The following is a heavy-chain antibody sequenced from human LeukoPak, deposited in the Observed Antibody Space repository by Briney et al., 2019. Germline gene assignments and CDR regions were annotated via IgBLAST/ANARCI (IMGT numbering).Heavy chain of an antibody. CDR2: ISAYNGNT. CDR3: AREHYDILTGYYKFDY. V-gene: IGHV1-18*01. CDR1: GYTFTGYG. D-gene: IGHD3-9*01. Sequence: ASVKVSCKASGYTFTGYGISWVRQAPGQGLEWMGWISAYNGNTNYAQKLQGRVTMTTDTSTSTAYMELRSLRSDDTAVYYCAREHYDILTGYYKFDYWGQGTLVTVSS. J-gene: IGHJ4*02.